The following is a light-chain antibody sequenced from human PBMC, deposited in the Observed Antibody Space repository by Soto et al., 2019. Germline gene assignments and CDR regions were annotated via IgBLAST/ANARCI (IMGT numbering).Light chain of an antibody. CDR1: QSVANNH. V-gene: IGKV3-20*01. CDR3: HHYPRSPLFT. Sequence: EVVLTQSPGTLSLSAGERATLSCRASQSVANNHLAWYQQKPGQTPRLLIYDASTRAAGVPDRFSGSGSGTDFTLTISRLEPDDFGVYYCHHYPRSPLFTFGPGTTVDVK. CDR2: DAS. J-gene: IGKJ3*01.